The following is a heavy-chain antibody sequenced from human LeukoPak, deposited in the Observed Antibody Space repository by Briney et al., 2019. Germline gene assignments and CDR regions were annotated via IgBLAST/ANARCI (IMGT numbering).Heavy chain of an antibody. CDR2: INSDGSST. V-gene: IGHV3-74*01. Sequence: GGSLRLSCAASGFTFSSYWMHWVRQAPGKGLVWVSRINSDGSSTSYADSVKGRFTISRDNAKNTLYLQMNSLRAEDTAVYYCALQLRYSNGRFDYWGQGTLVTVSS. CDR3: ALQLRYSNGRFDY. J-gene: IGHJ4*02. D-gene: IGHD6-19*01. CDR1: GFTFSSYW.